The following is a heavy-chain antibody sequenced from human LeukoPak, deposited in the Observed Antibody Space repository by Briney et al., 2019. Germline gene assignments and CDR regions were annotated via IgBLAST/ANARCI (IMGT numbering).Heavy chain of an antibody. CDR2: ISGSGGST. V-gene: IGHV3-23*01. CDR1: GFTFSSYG. J-gene: IGHJ6*03. D-gene: IGHD6-19*01. Sequence: GGSLRLSCAASGFTFSSYGMSWVRQAPGKGLEWVSAISGSGGSTYYADSVKGRFTISRDNSKNTLYLQMNSLRAEDTAVYYCASPPAVAGRYYYYYMDVWGKGTTVTVSS. CDR3: ASPPAVAGRYYYYYMDV.